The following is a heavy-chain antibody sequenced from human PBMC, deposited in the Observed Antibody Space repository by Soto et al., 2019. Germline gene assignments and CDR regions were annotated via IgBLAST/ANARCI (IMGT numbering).Heavy chain of an antibody. Sequence: VGSLRLSCAASGFTFISYAMYWVRQAPGKGLEWVAVISYDGSDKYYADSVKGRFTISRDNSKNTLYLQMNSLRGEDTAMYYCARDRLFESNTFYYNYGMDVWGQGTTVTVSS. D-gene: IGHD3-9*01. V-gene: IGHV3-30-3*01. CDR2: ISYDGSDK. CDR1: GFTFISYA. CDR3: ARDRLFESNTFYYNYGMDV. J-gene: IGHJ6*02.